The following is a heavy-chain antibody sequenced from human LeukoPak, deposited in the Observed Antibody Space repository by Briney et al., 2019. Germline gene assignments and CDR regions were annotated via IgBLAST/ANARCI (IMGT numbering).Heavy chain of an antibody. Sequence: GRSLRLSCAASGFSFSNYGMHGVRQAPGKGLEWVANIKEDGTEKHLVDSVKGRFTISRDNTKNLLYLQMNSLRGDDTATYYCVRESRPGGAMGLYHNFDYWGQGTLVAVSS. D-gene: IGHD3-16*01. J-gene: IGHJ4*02. CDR1: GFSFSNYG. CDR3: VRESRPGGAMGLYHNFDY. V-gene: IGHV3-7*01. CDR2: IKEDGTEK.